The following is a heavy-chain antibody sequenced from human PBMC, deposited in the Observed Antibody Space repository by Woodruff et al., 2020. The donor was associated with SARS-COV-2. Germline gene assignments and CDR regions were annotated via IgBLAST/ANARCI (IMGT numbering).Heavy chain of an antibody. D-gene: IGHD4-17*01. J-gene: IGHJ4*02. Sequence: TISRDNSKNTLYLQMNSLRAEDTAVYYCASLLRENDYGDYSELDYWGQGTLVTVSS. CDR3: ASLLRENDYGDYSELDY. V-gene: IGHV3-30*01.